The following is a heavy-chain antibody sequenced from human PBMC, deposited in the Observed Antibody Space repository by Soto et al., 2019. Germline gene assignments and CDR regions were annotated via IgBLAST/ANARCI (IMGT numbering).Heavy chain of an antibody. CDR1: GFSLSTNEVG. Sequence: SGPTLVNPTQTLTLTCTFSGFSLSTNEVGVGWIRKPPGRALEWLALIYWNDDKRYSPSLKSRLTITKGTSRNQVVLTMTNVDPVDTATYYCAHSPPYCSSTSCYGGGWFDPWGQGILVTVSS. D-gene: IGHD2-2*01. J-gene: IGHJ5*02. V-gene: IGHV2-5*01. CDR2: IYWNDDK. CDR3: AHSPPYCSSTSCYGGGWFDP.